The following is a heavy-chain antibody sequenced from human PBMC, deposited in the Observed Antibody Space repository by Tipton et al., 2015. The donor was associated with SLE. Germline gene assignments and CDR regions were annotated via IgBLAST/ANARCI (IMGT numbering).Heavy chain of an antibody. D-gene: IGHD3-10*01. J-gene: IGHJ3*01. CDR3: ARHLGVIVAFEV. V-gene: IGHV4-34*01. CDR2: INHSGST. Sequence: TLSLTCAVYDESFSGYYWSWIRQPPGKGLEWIGEINHSGSTNFRPSLKSRVTISVDTSKNHFSLKLNSVTAADTAVYYCARHLGVIVAFEVWGQGTVLTVSS. CDR1: DESFSGYY.